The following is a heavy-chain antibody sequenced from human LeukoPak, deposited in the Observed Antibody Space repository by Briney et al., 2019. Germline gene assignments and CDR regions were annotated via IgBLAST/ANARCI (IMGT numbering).Heavy chain of an antibody. CDR3: ARIPPHYDSSGYYYPENYYFDY. D-gene: IGHD3-22*01. V-gene: IGHV3-7*01. J-gene: IGHJ4*02. Sequence: PGGSLRLSCAASGFTFSSYWMSSVRQAPGKGLEWVANIKQDGSEKYYVDSVKGRFTISRDNAKNSLYLQMNSLRAEDTAVYYCARIPPHYDSSGYYYPENYYFDYWGQGTLVTVSS. CDR2: IKQDGSEK. CDR1: GFTFSSYW.